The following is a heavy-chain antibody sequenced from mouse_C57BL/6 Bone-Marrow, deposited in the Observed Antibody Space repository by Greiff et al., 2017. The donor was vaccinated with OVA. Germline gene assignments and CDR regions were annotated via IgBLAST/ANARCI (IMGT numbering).Heavy chain of an antibody. D-gene: IGHD1-1*01. CDR1: GHTFTSYW. J-gene: IGHJ4*01. CDR3: GAFITTVVDAMDY. Sequence: QVQLQQSGAELVKPGASVKMSCKASGHTFTSYWITWVKQRPGQGLEWIGDLYPGSGSTNYNEKFKSKATLTVDTSSSTAYMQLSSLTSEDSAVYDCGAFITTVVDAMDYWGQGTSVTVSS. CDR2: LYPGSGST. V-gene: IGHV1-55*01.